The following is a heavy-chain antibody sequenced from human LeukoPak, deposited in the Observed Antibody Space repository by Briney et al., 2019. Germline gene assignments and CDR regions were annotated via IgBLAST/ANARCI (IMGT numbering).Heavy chain of an antibody. V-gene: IGHV3-7*01. CDR1: GFTFSSYW. CDR3: ARETLGSSGYGNYYYGMDV. CDR2: IKQDGSEK. D-gene: IGHD3-22*01. Sequence: PGGSLRLSCAASGFTFSSYWMSWVRQAPGKGLEWVANIKQDGSEKYYVDSVKGRFTISRDNAKNSLYLQMNSLRAEDTAVYYCARETLGSSGYGNYYYGMDVWGQGTTVTVSS. J-gene: IGHJ6*02.